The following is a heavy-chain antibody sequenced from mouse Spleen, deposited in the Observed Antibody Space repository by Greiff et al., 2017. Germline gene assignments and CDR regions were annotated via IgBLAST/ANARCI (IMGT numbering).Heavy chain of an antibody. V-gene: IGHV1-53*01. J-gene: IGHJ4*01. D-gene: IGHD1-1*01. CDR3: ARLRVTGGATSYYAMDY. CDR2: INPSNGGT. Sequence: VQLQQPGTELVKPGASVKLSCKASGYTFTSYWMHWVKQRPGQGLEWIGNINPSNGGTNYNEKFKSKATLTVDKSSSTAYMRLSKLTSEDSAVYYCARLRVTGGATSYYAMDYWGQGTSVTVSS. CDR1: GYTFTSYW.